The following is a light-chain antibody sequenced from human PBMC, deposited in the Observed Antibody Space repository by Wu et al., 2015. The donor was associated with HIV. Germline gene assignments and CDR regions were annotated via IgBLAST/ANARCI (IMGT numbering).Light chain of an antibody. J-gene: IGKJ4*02. CDR2: GAS. Sequence: EVMMTQSPATLSVSAGERATLSCRASQSISYNLSWYQQKPGQAPRLLIHGASTRATGIPDRFSGSGSGTDFTLVISRLEPEDFAVYFCQQYGTSPSTFGGGTKVEIK. V-gene: IGKV3-20*01. CDR1: QSISYN. CDR3: QQYGTSPST.